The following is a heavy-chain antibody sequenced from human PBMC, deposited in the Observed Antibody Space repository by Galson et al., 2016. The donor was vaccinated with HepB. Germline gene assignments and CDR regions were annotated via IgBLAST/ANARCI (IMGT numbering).Heavy chain of an antibody. D-gene: IGHD2-21*01. V-gene: IGHV2-5*02. CDR2: IFWDEDE. CDR3: AHRPPDSVVDF. Sequence: PALVKPTQTLTLTCSFSGFSFSSDGVGVGWLRQSPGKALEWLGIIFWDEDEHYTPSLKSRVTITKDTYKHEVVLTMTDMDPVDTGTYFCAHRPPDSVVDFWGPGTLVTVSS. CDR1: GFSFSSDGVG. J-gene: IGHJ4*02.